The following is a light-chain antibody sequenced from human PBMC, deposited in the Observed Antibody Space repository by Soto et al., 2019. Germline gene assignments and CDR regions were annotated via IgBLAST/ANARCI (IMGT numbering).Light chain of an antibody. Sequence: DIQMTQSHSTLSASVGDRVTITCLASQSISTRLAWYQKKPGKAPKLLIYKASNLEGGVPSRFSGSGSGTAFNITISSLQPDDFATYYGQQYNSYPLTFGGGTTVEIK. V-gene: IGKV1-5*03. J-gene: IGKJ4*01. CDR2: KAS. CDR1: QSISTR. CDR3: QQYNSYPLT.